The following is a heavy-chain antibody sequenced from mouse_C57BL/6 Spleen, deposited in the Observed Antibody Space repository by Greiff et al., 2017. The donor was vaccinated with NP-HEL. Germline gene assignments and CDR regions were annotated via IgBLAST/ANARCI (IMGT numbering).Heavy chain of an antibody. CDR1: GYTFTSYW. CDR3: ARTEDSSGPYYYAMDY. V-gene: IGHV1-72*01. CDR2: IDPNSGGT. J-gene: IGHJ4*01. Sequence: QVQLKESGAELVKPGASVKLSCKASGYTFTSYWMHWVKQRPGRGLEWIGRIDPNSGGTKYNEKFKSKATLTVDKPSSTAYMQLSSLTSEDSAVYYCARTEDSSGPYYYAMDYWGQGTSVTVSS. D-gene: IGHD3-2*02.